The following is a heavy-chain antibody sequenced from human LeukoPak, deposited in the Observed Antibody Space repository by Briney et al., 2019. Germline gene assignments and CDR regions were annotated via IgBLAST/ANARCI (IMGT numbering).Heavy chain of an antibody. CDR1: GFTFSGYW. CDR3: ARGGTYSSGLPGS. J-gene: IGHJ5*02. Sequence: GGSLRLSCAASGFTFSGYWMHWVRQAPGKGLVWVSRINSDGSSTNYADSVKGRFTISRDNAKNTLYLQMNTLRAEDTAVYYCARGGTYSSGLPGSWGQGTLVTISS. CDR2: INSDGSST. V-gene: IGHV3-74*01. D-gene: IGHD5-18*01.